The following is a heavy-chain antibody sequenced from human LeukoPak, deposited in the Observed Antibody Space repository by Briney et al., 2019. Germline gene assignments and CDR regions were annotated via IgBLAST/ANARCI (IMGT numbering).Heavy chain of an antibody. J-gene: IGHJ4*02. Sequence: PGGSLRLSCAASGFTFSSYWMHWVRQAPGKGLVWVSRINSDGSSTSYADSVKGRFTISRDNAKNTLYLRMNSLRAEDTAVYYCAREQRAFYYGSGSFDYWGQGTLVTVSS. CDR3: AREQRAFYYGSGSFDY. V-gene: IGHV3-74*01. CDR1: GFTFSSYW. CDR2: INSDGSST. D-gene: IGHD3-10*01.